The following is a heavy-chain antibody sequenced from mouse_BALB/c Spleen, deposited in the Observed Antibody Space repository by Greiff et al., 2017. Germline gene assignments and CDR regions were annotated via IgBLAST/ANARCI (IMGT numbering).Heavy chain of an antibody. Sequence: VQLHQSGAELAKPGASVKMSCKASGYTFTSYWMHWVKQRPGQGLEWIGEINPSNGRTNYNEKFKSKATLTVDKSSSTAYMQLSSLTSEDSAVYYCARGGLLFDYWGQGTTLTVSS. CDR2: INPSNGRT. J-gene: IGHJ2*01. CDR1: GYTFTSYW. D-gene: IGHD2-13*01. CDR3: ARGGLLFDY. V-gene: IGHV1S81*02.